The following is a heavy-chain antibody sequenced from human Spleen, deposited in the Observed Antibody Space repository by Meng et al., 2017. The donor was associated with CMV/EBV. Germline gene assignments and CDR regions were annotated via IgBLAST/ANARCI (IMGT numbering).Heavy chain of an antibody. CDR2: ISSSSSYI. D-gene: IGHD2-21*01. Sequence: GESLKISCAASGFTFSSYSMNWVRQAPGKGLEWVSSISSSSSYIYYADSVKGRFTISRDNAKNSLYLQMNSLRAEDTAVYYCARGFTRFCGGNCYTDYWGQGTLVTVSS. V-gene: IGHV3-21*01. CDR1: GFTFSSYS. J-gene: IGHJ4*02. CDR3: ARGFTRFCGGNCYTDY.